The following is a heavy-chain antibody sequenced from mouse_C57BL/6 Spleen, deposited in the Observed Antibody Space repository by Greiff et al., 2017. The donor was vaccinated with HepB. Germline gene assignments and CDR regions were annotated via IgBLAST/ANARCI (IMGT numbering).Heavy chain of an antibody. CDR2: ISYDGSN. D-gene: IGHD2-5*01. V-gene: IGHV3-6*01. J-gene: IGHJ3*01. Sequence: DVHLVESGPGLVKPSQSLSLTCSVTGYSITSGYYWNWIRQFPGNKLEWMGYISYDGSNNYNPSLKNRISITRDTSKNQFFLKLNSVTTEDTATYYCASSYSNYEAWFAYWGQGTLVTVSA. CDR1: GYSITSGYY. CDR3: ASSYSNYEAWFAY.